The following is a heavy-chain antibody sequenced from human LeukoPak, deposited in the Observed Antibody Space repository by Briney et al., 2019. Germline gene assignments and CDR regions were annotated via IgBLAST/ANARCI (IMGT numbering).Heavy chain of an antibody. J-gene: IGHJ4*02. Sequence: PSETLSLTCTVSGGSMSSSSYYWGWIRQPPGKGLEWIGTIYHSGSTEYNPSLKSRVAIFVDTSKNQFSLILHSVAAADTAVYYCARRSEFDNTHYHYFDYWGQGALVTVSS. CDR2: IYHSGST. CDR1: GGSMSSSSYY. D-gene: IGHD2-15*01. V-gene: IGHV4-39*01. CDR3: ARRSEFDNTHYHYFDY.